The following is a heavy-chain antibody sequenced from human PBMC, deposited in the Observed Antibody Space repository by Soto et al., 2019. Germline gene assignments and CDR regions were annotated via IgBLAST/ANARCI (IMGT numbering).Heavy chain of an antibody. CDR1: GGSLSSSTYY. D-gene: IGHD5-18*01. CDR3: ARASNKRGYSYGPDY. Sequence: PSETLSLTCTVSGGSLSSSTYYWGWIRQPPGKGLEWIGSIYYSGSTYSNPSLKSRVTISVDTSKNQFSLKLSSVTAADTAVYYCARASNKRGYSYGPDYWGQGTLVTVSS. J-gene: IGHJ4*02. V-gene: IGHV4-39*01. CDR2: IYYSGST.